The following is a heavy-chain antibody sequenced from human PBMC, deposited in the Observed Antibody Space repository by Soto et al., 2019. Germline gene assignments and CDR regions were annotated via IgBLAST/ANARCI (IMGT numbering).Heavy chain of an antibody. CDR1: VVSVSSGSYY. CDR3: ARLKPITEFEY. J-gene: IGHJ4*02. CDR2: IYYSGST. V-gene: IGHV4-61*01. Sequence: PSETLSLTCTFSVVSVSSGSYYCSWIRQPPWKGLEWIGYIYYSGSTNYNPSLKSRVTISVDTSKNQFSLKLSSATAADTAVYYCARLKPITEFEYWGQGTLFNVSS.